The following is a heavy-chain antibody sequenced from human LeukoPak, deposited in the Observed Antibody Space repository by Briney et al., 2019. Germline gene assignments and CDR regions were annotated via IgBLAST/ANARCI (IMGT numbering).Heavy chain of an antibody. CDR3: AREGFAFDI. V-gene: IGHV3-21*01. CDR2: ISSSSSYI. J-gene: IGHJ3*02. CDR1: GFTFSSYG. Sequence: GGSLRLSCAASGFTFSSYGMSWVRQAPGKGLEWVSSISSSSSYIYYADSVKGRFTISRDNAKNSLYLQMNSLRAEDTAVYYCAREGFAFDIWGQGTMVTVSS.